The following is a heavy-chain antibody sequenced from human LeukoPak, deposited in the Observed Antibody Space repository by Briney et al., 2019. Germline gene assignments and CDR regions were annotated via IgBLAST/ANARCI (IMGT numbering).Heavy chain of an antibody. CDR3: ARAPGGGYYSYYFDY. Sequence: PSETLSLTCTVSGGPISSGAYYWSWIRQRPGKGLEWIGYIYYSGSTYYNPPLKSRVTISVDTSKNQFSLKLSSVTAADTAVYYCARAPGGGYYSYYFDYWGQGTLVTVSS. J-gene: IGHJ4*02. V-gene: IGHV4-31*03. CDR1: GGPISSGAYY. CDR2: IYYSGST. D-gene: IGHD3-22*01.